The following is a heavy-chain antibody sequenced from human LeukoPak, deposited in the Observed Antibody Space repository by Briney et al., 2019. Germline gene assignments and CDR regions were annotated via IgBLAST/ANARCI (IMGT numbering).Heavy chain of an antibody. D-gene: IGHD3-10*01. J-gene: IGHJ3*02. CDR2: INPNSGGT. CDR3: ARDLTMVRGVHGDAFDI. V-gene: IGHV1-2*02. Sequence: ASVKVSCKASGFTFTGYYMHWVRQAPGQGLEWMGWINPNSGGTNYAQKFQGRVTMTRDTSITTAYMELTSLRSDDTAVYYCARDLTMVRGVHGDAFDIWGQGTMVTVSS. CDR1: GFTFTGYY.